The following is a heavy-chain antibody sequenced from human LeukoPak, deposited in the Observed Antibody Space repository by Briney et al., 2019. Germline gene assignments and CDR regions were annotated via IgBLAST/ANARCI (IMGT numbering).Heavy chain of an antibody. Sequence: PGGSLRLSCAASGFTFSRYDMSWVRQVPGKGLERVSAITSSGGSTYYADSVKGRFTISRDNSKNTLYLQMNSLRAEDTAVYYCAKGGTMQTYYYDSSGYPLSGYWGQGTLVTVSS. D-gene: IGHD3-22*01. CDR2: ITSSGGST. CDR1: GFTFSRYD. V-gene: IGHV3-23*01. CDR3: AKGGTMQTYYYDSSGYPLSGY. J-gene: IGHJ4*02.